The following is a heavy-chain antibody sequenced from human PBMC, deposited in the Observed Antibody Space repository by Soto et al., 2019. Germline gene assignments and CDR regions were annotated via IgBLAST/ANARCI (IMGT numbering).Heavy chain of an antibody. CDR3: ARVGATWGDY. J-gene: IGHJ4*02. V-gene: IGHV3-21*01. Sequence: EVQLVESGGGLVKPGGSLRLSCAASGFTFSSYSMNWVRQAPGKGLEWVSSISSSSSYIYYADSVKGRFTISRDNAKNSLYLQMNSRRAEDTAVYYCARVGATWGDYWGQGTLVTVSS. CDR2: ISSSSSYI. D-gene: IGHD3-16*01. CDR1: GFTFSSYS.